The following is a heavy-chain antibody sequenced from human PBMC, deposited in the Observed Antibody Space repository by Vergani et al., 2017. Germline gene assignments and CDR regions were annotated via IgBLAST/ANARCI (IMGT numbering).Heavy chain of an antibody. D-gene: IGHD3-16*02. CDR1: GGSIISGGYY. CDR3: ARHSPYYDYVWGSYRKLYWYFDL. J-gene: IGHJ2*01. V-gene: IGHV4-31*03. CDR2: IYYSGST. Sequence: QVQLQESGPGLVKPSQTLSLTCTVSGGSIISGGYYWSWLRQHPGKGLEWIGYIYYSGSTYYNPSLKSRVTISVDTSKNQFSLKLSSVTAADTAVYYCARHSPYYDYVWGSYRKLYWYFDLWGRGTLVTVSS.